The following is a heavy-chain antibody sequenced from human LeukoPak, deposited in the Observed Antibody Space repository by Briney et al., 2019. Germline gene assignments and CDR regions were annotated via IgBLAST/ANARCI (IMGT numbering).Heavy chain of an antibody. Sequence: PGGSLRLSCAVSGFTFSSYAMRWVRQAPGKGLEWVAVISYDGSNKYYADSVKGRFTISRDNSKNTLYLQMNSLRAEDTAIYYCAKETLGYCSGGSCQGLNYWGQGTLVTVSS. J-gene: IGHJ4*02. CDR3: AKETLGYCSGGSCQGLNY. D-gene: IGHD2-15*01. CDR2: ISYDGSNK. V-gene: IGHV3-30*04. CDR1: GFTFSSYA.